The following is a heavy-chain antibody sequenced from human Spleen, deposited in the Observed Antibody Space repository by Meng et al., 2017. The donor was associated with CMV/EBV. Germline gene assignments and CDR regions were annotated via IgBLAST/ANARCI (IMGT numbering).Heavy chain of an antibody. J-gene: IGHJ6*02. CDR2: IYYSGTT. V-gene: IGHV4-61*01. D-gene: IGHD2-21*01. CDR1: GGSVSSGNYY. Sequence: SETLSLTCTVSGGSVSSGNYYWSWIRQPPGKGLEWIGYIYYSGTTNYNPSLKSRVTISVDTSKNQSSLKVSSVTAADTAVYYCARPRIPYYYYGVDVWGQGTTVTVSS. CDR3: ARPRIPYYYYGVDV.